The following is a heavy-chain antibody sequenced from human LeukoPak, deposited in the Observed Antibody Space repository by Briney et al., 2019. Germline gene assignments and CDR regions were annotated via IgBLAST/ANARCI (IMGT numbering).Heavy chain of an antibody. V-gene: IGHV4-30-4*01. D-gene: IGHD2-2*01. J-gene: IGHJ4*02. Sequence: SETLSLTCTVSGGSISSGDYYWSWIRQPPGKGLEWIGYIYYSGSTYYNPSLKSRVTISVDTSKNQFSLKLSSVTAADTAVYYCARGRGGNGVPAAMYQLWGQGTLVTVSS. CDR2: IYYSGST. CDR3: ARGRGGNGVPAAMYQL. CDR1: GGSISSGDYY.